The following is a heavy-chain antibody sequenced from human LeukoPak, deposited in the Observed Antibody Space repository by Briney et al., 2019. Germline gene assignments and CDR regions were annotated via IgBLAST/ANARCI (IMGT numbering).Heavy chain of an antibody. Sequence: GRSLRLSCVTSGFTFSAYGLHRVRQAPGKGLEWVAVISFDGSEKYYAGSVKGRFTISTDYSRNTLYLEMNSLRADDTAVYFCARSQLQYCSTTSCYVFDSWGQGTLVTVSS. CDR2: ISFDGSEK. V-gene: IGHV3-30*19. J-gene: IGHJ4*02. CDR3: ARSQLQYCSTTSCYVFDS. CDR1: GFTFSAYG. D-gene: IGHD2-2*01.